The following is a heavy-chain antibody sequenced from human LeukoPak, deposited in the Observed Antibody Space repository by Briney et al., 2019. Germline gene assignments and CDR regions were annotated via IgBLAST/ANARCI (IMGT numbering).Heavy chain of an antibody. D-gene: IGHD1-1*01. V-gene: IGHV3-23*01. CDR3: AKGGPTTTRYEYFDY. CDR2: ISGGGSST. CDR1: GFTFSSYS. J-gene: IGHJ4*02. Sequence: GGSLRLSCAASGFTFSSYSMYWLRQAPGKGLEWISVISGGGSSTYYADSVRGRFSISRDNSKNTLFLQMSSLRVEDTAVYYCAKGGPTTTRYEYFDYWGQGILVTVSS.